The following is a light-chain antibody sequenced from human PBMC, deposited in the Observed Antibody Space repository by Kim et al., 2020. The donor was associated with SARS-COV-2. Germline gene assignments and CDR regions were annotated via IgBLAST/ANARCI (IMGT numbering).Light chain of an antibody. CDR1: QSVSSSY. CDR2: GAS. J-gene: IGKJ1*01. V-gene: IGKV3-20*01. CDR3: QQYTT. Sequence: TRSLAPGERAPLSCRASQSVSSSYLAWYQQKPGQAPRLLIYGASSRATGIPDRFSGSGSGTDFTLTISRLEPEDFAVYYCQQYTTFGQGTKVDIK.